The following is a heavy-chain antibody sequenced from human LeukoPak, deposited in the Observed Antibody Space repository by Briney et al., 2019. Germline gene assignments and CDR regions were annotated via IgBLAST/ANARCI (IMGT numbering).Heavy chain of an antibody. Sequence: SETLSLTCTVSGGSISSSSYYWGWIRQPPGKGLEWIGSIYYSGSTYYNPSLKSRVTISVDTSKNQFSLKLSSVTAADTAVYYCARHYTAMALNWFDPWGQGTLVTVSS. V-gene: IGHV4-39*01. CDR3: ARHYTAMALNWFDP. J-gene: IGHJ5*02. CDR2: IYYSGST. CDR1: GGSISSSSYY. D-gene: IGHD5-18*01.